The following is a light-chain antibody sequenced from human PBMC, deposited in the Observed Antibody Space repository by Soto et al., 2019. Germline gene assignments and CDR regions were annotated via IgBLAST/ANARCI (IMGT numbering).Light chain of an antibody. J-gene: IGKJ5*01. CDR2: KVS. CDR1: RSLVASDGNAY. Sequence: EIVLTQTPLLSPVTLGQPASISCRSSRSLVASDGNAYLTWLHQRPGQPPRPLIYKVSQRLSGVPDRFSGSGEGTDFTLHISRVEAEDVGTYFCMQATQLRTFGQGTRLEI. V-gene: IGKV2-24*01. CDR3: MQATQLRT.